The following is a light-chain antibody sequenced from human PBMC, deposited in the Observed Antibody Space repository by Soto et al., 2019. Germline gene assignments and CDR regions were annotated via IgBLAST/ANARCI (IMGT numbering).Light chain of an antibody. V-gene: IGLV2-23*01. J-gene: IGLJ3*02. CDR3: CSYAVSDTLV. CDR2: EGS. CDR1: SSDVGTYNL. Sequence: QSALTQPASVSGSPGQSITLSCTGTSSDVGTYNLVSWYQHHPGKAPKLLIYEGSKRPSGVSYRFSGSKSGNTASLTISGLQAEDEADYYCCSYAVSDTLVFGGGTQLTVL.